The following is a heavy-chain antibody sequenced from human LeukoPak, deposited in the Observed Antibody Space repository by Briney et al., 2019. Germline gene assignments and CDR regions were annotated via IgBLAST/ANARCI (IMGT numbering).Heavy chain of an antibody. CDR3: ARSGLSRFGF. D-gene: IGHD2/OR15-2a*01. Sequence: GGSLRLSCAASGFTVSSNYMSWVRQAPGKGLEWVSAFSGSGGSTYYANSVKGRFTISRDNSKNTLYLQMNSLRAEDTAVYYCARSGLSRFGFWGQGTLVTVSS. J-gene: IGHJ4*02. CDR2: FSGSGGST. CDR1: GFTVSSNY. V-gene: IGHV3-23*01.